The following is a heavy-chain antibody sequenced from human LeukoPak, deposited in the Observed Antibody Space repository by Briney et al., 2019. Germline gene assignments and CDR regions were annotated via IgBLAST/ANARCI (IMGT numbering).Heavy chain of an antibody. CDR1: GYTFTSYY. CDR2: INPNSGGT. V-gene: IGHV1-2*02. J-gene: IGHJ5*02. CDR3: ARDSYQLLSPGNWSDH. D-gene: IGHD2-2*01. Sequence: ASVKVSCKASGYTFTSYYMHWVRQAPGQGLEWMGWINPNSGGTNYAQKFQGRVTMTRDTSISTAYMELSRLRSDDTAVYYCARDSYQLLSPGNWSDHWGQGTLVTVSS.